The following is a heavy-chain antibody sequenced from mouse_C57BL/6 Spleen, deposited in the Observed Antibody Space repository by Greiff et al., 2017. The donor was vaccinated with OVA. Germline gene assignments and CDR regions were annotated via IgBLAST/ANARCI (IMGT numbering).Heavy chain of an antibody. D-gene: IGHD4-1*01. Sequence: QVQLKESGPELVKPGASVKLSCKASGYTFTSYDINWVKQRPGQGLEWIGWFYPRDGSTKYNEKFKGKATLTVDTSSSTAYMELHSLTSEDSAVYFCARERDWVSFAYWGQGTLVTVSA. CDR3: ARERDWVSFAY. J-gene: IGHJ3*01. CDR1: GYTFTSYD. CDR2: FYPRDGST. V-gene: IGHV1-85*01.